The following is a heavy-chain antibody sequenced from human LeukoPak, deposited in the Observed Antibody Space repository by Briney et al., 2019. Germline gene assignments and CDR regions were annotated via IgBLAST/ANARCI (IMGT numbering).Heavy chain of an antibody. V-gene: IGHV4-59*12. D-gene: IGHD5-18*01. Sequence: KPSETLSLTCTVSGGSISSYYWSWIRQPPGKGLEWIGYIYYSGSTYYNPSLKSRVTISVDRSKNQFSLKLSSVTAADTAVYYCASGYSYGYWFDYWGQGTLVTVSS. J-gene: IGHJ4*02. CDR2: IYYSGST. CDR3: ASGYSYGYWFDY. CDR1: GGSISSYY.